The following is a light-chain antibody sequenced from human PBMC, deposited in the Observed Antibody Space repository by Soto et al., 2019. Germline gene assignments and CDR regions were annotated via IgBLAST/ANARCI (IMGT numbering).Light chain of an antibody. J-gene: IGKJ5*01. CDR1: QDISNS. CDR2: DAS. Sequence: QVTQSQSSLSASVGNRATISRKASQDISNSLNWYQQKPGKAPKLLIYDASNLETGVPSRFSGSGSGTDFTFTISSLQPEDIATYYCQHCDSLPLTFGQGTRLAI. CDR3: QHCDSLPLT. V-gene: IGKV1-33*01.